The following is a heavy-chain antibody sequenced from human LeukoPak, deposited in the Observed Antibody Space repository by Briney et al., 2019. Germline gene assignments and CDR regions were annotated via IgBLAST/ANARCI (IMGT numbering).Heavy chain of an antibody. J-gene: IGHJ3*02. D-gene: IGHD2-15*01. Sequence: EASVKVSCKASGGTFSSYAISWVRQAPGQGLEWMGRIIPILGIANYPQKFQGRVTITADKSTSTAYMELSSLRSEDTAVYYCARDAEVVVAAHFDGAFDIWGQGTMVTVSS. V-gene: IGHV1-69*04. CDR1: GGTFSSYA. CDR2: IIPILGIA. CDR3: ARDAEVVVAAHFDGAFDI.